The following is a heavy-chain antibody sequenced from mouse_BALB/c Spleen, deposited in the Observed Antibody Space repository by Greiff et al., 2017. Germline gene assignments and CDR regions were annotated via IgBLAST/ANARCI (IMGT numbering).Heavy chain of an antibody. Sequence: DVHLVESGPGLVKPSQSLSLTCTVTGYSITSDYAWNWIRQFPGNKLEWMGYISYSGSTSYNPSLKSRISITRDTSKNQFFLQLNSVTTEDTATYYCARSGLRSHYYAMDYWGQGTSVTVSS. CDR2: ISYSGST. V-gene: IGHV3-2*02. CDR1: GYSITSDYA. CDR3: ARSGLRSHYYAMDY. D-gene: IGHD1-1*01. J-gene: IGHJ4*01.